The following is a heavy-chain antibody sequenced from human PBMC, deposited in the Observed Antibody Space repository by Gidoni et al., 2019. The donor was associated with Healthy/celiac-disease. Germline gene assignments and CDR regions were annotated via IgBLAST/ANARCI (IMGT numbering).Heavy chain of an antibody. CDR3: ARGPDDYVWGSYRWYYYYGMDV. CDR2: ISSSGSTI. V-gene: IGHV3-11*01. Sequence: QVQLVESGGGLVKPGGSLRLSCSASGFTFSDDSMSWFRQAPGKGLEWVSYISSSGSTIYYADSVKGRFTISRDNAKNSLYLQMNSLRAEDTAVYYCARGPDDYVWGSYRWYYYYGMDVWGQGTTVTVSS. J-gene: IGHJ6*02. CDR1: GFTFSDDS. D-gene: IGHD3-16*02.